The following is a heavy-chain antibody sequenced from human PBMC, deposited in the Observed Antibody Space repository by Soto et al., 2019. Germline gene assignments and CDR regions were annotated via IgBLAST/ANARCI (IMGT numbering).Heavy chain of an antibody. Sequence: QVQLVQSGAEVKKPGASVKVSCKASAYTFSWVRQAPGQGLECMGWISAYNGNTKYAQKFQGRVTITTDTSTGTANMELKSQRSDDTAVYYCASHNDRKICYYYAMDVWGQGTKVTVSS. CDR3: ASHNDRKICYYYAMDV. CDR1: AYTF. D-gene: IGHD3-22*01. CDR2: ISAYNGNT. V-gene: IGHV1-18*01. J-gene: IGHJ6*02.